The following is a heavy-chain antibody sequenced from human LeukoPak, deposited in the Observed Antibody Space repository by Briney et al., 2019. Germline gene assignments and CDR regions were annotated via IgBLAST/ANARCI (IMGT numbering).Heavy chain of an antibody. CDR3: ARAYSSSWYWNWFDP. V-gene: IGHV4-38-2*02. D-gene: IGHD6-13*01. Sequence: WVRQAPGKGLEWIGNIYHSGNTYYNPSLKSRVTVSMDTSKNQFSLKVNSVTAADTAFYYCARAYSSSWYWNWFDPWGQGTLVTVSS. J-gene: IGHJ5*02. CDR2: IYHSGNT.